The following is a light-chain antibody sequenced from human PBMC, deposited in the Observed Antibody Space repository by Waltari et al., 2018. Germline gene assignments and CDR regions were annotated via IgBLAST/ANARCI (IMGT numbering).Light chain of an antibody. CDR1: RSDVGLYDY. CDR2: DVS. J-gene: IGLJ1*01. CDR3: TSYTGSSTRYV. Sequence: QSALTQPASVSGSPGQSITIPCTGTRSDVGLYDYVSWYQHHPGKAPKLAIYDVSYRPSGISTRFSASKSGNTASLTISGLQAEDEADYYCTSYTGSSTRYVFGTGTKVTVL. V-gene: IGLV2-14*01.